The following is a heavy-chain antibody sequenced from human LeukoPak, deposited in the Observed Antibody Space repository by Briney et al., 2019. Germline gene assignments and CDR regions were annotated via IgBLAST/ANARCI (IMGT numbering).Heavy chain of an antibody. CDR3: ARDVAARFLSWFDP. CDR2: INPNSGGT. Sequence: GASVKVSCKASGFTFTGYYIHWVRQAPGQGLEWMGWINPNSGGTYYAQKFQGRVTMTRDTSITTAYMELSRLSSDDTAVYYCARDVAARFLSWFDPWGQGTLVTVSS. D-gene: IGHD6-6*01. J-gene: IGHJ5*02. V-gene: IGHV1-2*02. CDR1: GFTFTGYY.